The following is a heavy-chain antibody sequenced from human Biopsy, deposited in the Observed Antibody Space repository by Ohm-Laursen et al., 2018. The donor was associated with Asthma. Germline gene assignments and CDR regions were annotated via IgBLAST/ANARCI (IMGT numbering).Heavy chain of an antibody. CDR1: GFTFDDYA. D-gene: IGHD1-26*01. V-gene: IGHV3-9*01. CDR3: AKGEWELLEANFDY. J-gene: IGHJ4*02. Sequence: SLRLSCAASGFTFDDYAMHWVRQAPGKGLEWVSGISWNSGSIGYADSVKGRFTISRDNAKNSLYLQMNSLRAEDTALYYCAKGEWELLEANFDYWGQETLVTVSS. CDR2: ISWNSGSI.